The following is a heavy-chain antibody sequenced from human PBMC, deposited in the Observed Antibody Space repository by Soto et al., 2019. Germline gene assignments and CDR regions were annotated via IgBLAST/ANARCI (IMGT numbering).Heavy chain of an antibody. Sequence: QVQLVESGGGVVQPGRSLRLSCAASGFTFSSYGMHWVRQAPGKGLEWVSLISNDGSNKYYADSVKSRYTISRDNSNKAHCLQVNRLRAEDTAVYYCFGNLFGRGFWGRGTLVTVSS. CDR2: ISNDGSNK. J-gene: IGHJ1*01. CDR1: GFTFSSYG. V-gene: IGHV3-30*03. D-gene: IGHD3-16*01. CDR3: FGNLFGRGF.